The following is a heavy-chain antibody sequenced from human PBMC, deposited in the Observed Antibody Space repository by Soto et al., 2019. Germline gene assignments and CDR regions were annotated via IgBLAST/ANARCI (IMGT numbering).Heavy chain of an antibody. CDR3: ASLTPYYDILTGYYRNRNYYYGMDV. V-gene: IGHV1-69*01. CDR1: GGTFSSYA. Sequence: QVQLVQSGAEVKKPGSSVKVSCKASGGTFSSYAISWVRQAPGQGLEWMGGIIPIFGTANYAQKFQGRVTITADESTSTAYMELSSLRSEDTAVYYCASLTPYYDILTGYYRNRNYYYGMDVWGQGTTVTVSS. CDR2: IIPIFGTA. D-gene: IGHD3-9*01. J-gene: IGHJ6*02.